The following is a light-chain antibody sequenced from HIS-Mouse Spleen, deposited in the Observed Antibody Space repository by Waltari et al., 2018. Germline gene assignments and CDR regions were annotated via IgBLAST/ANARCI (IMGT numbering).Light chain of an antibody. J-gene: IGLJ2*01. CDR3: CSYAGSSTVV. V-gene: IGLV2-23*01. CDR2: EGS. CDR1: TSDVGSYNL. Sequence: QSALTQPASVSGSPGQSSTLSCTGATSDVGSYNLVPWFQQHPGKAPKLMIYEGSKRPSGVSNRFSGSKSGNTASLTISGLQAEDEADYYCCSYAGSSTVVFGGGTKLTVL.